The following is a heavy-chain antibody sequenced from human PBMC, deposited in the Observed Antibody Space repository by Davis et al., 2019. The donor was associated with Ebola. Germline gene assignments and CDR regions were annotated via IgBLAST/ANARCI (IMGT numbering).Heavy chain of an antibody. Sequence: PAGSLRLSCAASGFTFSLYWMSWVRQAPGKGLEWVANINQDGHEKYYLDSVKGRFTISRDNARNSLYLQMYSLRAEDTSVYFCAREVAAVGSWGGLGYWGQGALVTVSS. V-gene: IGHV3-7*01. D-gene: IGHD6-13*01. J-gene: IGHJ4*02. CDR2: INQDGHEK. CDR1: GFTFSLYW. CDR3: AREVAAVGSWGGLGY.